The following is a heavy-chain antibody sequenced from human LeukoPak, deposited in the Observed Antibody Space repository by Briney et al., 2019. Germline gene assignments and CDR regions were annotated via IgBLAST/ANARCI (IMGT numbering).Heavy chain of an antibody. J-gene: IGHJ4*02. CDR3: APGIAAADPFDY. CDR1: GFTFSPYW. V-gene: IGHV3-21*01. Sequence: GGSLRLSCAASGFTFSPYWMHWVRQAPGKGLEWVSSISSSSSYIYYADSVKGRFTISRDNAKNSLYLQMNSLRAEDTAVYYCAPGIAAADPFDYWGQGTLVTVSS. D-gene: IGHD6-13*01. CDR2: ISSSSSYI.